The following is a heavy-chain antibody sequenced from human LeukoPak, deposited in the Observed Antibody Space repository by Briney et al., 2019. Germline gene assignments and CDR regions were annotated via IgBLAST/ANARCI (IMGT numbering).Heavy chain of an antibody. Sequence: ASVKVSCKASGYTFTSYYMHWVRQAPGQGLEWMGIINPSGGSTSYEQKFQGRVTMTRNTSTSTVYMELSSLRYEDTAVYYCASDQAAAGTVNVWFYPWGQGTLVTVSS. J-gene: IGHJ5*02. CDR3: ASDQAAAGTVNVWFYP. D-gene: IGHD6-13*01. V-gene: IGHV1-46*01. CDR2: INPSGGST. CDR1: GYTFTSYY.